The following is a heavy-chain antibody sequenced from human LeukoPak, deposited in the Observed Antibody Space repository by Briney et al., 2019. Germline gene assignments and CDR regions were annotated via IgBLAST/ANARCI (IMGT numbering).Heavy chain of an antibody. D-gene: IGHD4-17*01. CDR3: ARRATTVTTGYYYYYMDV. Sequence: PSETLSLTCTVSGGSINSRSYYWGWIHQPPGKGLEWIGSVYYGGTTYYNPSLKSRVTISEDTSKNQYSLKLSSVTAADTAVYYCARRATTVTTGYYYYYMDVWGKGTTVTVSS. J-gene: IGHJ6*03. CDR1: GGSINSRSYY. V-gene: IGHV4-39*01. CDR2: VYYGGTT.